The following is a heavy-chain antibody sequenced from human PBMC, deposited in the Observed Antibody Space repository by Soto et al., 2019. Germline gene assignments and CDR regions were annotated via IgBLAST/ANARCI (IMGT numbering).Heavy chain of an antibody. V-gene: IGHV4-39*01. CDR2: MYYSGST. J-gene: IGHJ5*02. CDR1: GGSISSSSYY. D-gene: IGHD6-13*01. CDR3: ARQLPGYSSSWSNWFDP. Sequence: QLQLQESGPGLVKPSETLSLTCTVSGGSISSSSYYWGWIRQPPGKGLEWIGSMYYSGSTYYNRSLESRVTISVDTSKNQFSLKLRSVTAADTAVYYCARQLPGYSSSWSNWFDPWGQGTLVTVSS.